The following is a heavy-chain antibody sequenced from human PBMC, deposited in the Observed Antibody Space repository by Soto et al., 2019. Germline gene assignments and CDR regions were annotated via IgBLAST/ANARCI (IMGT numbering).Heavy chain of an antibody. Sequence: QVQLQESGPGLVKPSETLSLTCTVSGGSISSYYWSWIRQPPGKGLECIGYIYYSGSTNCNPSLKSRVTISVETSKNQFSLKLSSVTAADTAVYYCARRYGKNAFDIWGQGTMVTVSS. CDR2: IYYSGST. V-gene: IGHV4-59*01. CDR1: GGSISSYY. CDR3: ARRYGKNAFDI. J-gene: IGHJ3*02. D-gene: IGHD5-18*01.